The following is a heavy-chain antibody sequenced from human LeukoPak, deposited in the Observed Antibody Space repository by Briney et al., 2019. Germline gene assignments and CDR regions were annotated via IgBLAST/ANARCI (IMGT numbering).Heavy chain of an antibody. CDR1: GYSITSGHY. CDR2: VYHDGST. Sequence: SETLSLTCSVSGYSITSGHYWGWIRQSPGKGLEWIGSVYHDGSTYYNPSLKSRVTVSVDTSKNQISLSLSSLTATDTAVYYCARDFFGRAAGTGNWFDPWGQGTLVTVSS. J-gene: IGHJ5*02. CDR3: ARDFFGRAAGTGNWFDP. V-gene: IGHV4-38-2*02. D-gene: IGHD6-13*01.